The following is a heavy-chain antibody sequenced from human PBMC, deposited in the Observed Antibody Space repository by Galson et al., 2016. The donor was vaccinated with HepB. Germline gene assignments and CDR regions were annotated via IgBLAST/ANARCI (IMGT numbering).Heavy chain of an antibody. CDR2: IFRSGTT. CDR1: GYSISTGYY. V-gene: IGHV4-38-2*02. J-gene: IGHJ4*02. Sequence: SETLSLTCSVSGYSISTGYYWGWIRQPPGKGLEWIGYIFRSGTTYYNPSLKSRVTLSLDTSKNQFSLKLASVTAADTAMYYCARDNSAMARGIIIRGEADYWGQGTLVTVSS. D-gene: IGHD3-10*01. CDR3: ARDNSAMARGIIIRGEADY.